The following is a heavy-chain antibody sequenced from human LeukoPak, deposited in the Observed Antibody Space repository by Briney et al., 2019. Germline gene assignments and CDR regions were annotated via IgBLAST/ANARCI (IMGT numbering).Heavy chain of an antibody. CDR3: ARDRGELAAMDYFDY. D-gene: IGHD5-18*01. CDR1: GGSISSSSSY. Sequence: SETLSLSCTVSGGSISSSSSYWGWIRQSPGKGLEWIGSIYPSGSTYYNPSLKSRVTISVDTSENQFSLKLSSVTAADTAVYYCARDRGELAAMDYFDYWGQGTLVTVSS. CDR2: IYPSGST. V-gene: IGHV4-39*07. J-gene: IGHJ4*02.